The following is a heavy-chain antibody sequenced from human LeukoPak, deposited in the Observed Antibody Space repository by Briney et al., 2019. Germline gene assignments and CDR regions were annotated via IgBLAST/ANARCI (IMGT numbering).Heavy chain of an antibody. CDR2: ISGSGGST. Sequence: GGSLRLSCAASGFTFSSYAMSWVRQAPGRGLEWVSAISGSGGSTYYADSVKGRFTISRDNSKNTLYLQMNSLRAEDTAVYYCAKNYYGSGSYYNSWGQGTLVTVSS. CDR3: AKNYYGSGSYYNS. D-gene: IGHD3-10*01. V-gene: IGHV3-23*01. CDR1: GFTFSSYA. J-gene: IGHJ4*02.